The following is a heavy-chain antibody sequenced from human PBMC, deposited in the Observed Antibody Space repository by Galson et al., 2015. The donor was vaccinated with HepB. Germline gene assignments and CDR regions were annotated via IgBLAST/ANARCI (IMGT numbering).Heavy chain of an antibody. CDR3: ARIVGANRARYYFDY. D-gene: IGHD1-26*01. CDR2: ISAYNGNT. V-gene: IGHV1-18*01. J-gene: IGHJ4*02. CDR1: GYTFTSYG. Sequence: SVKVSCKASGYTFTSYGISWVRQAPGQGLEWMGWISAYNGNTNYAQKLQGRVTMTTDTSTSTAYMELRSLRSDDTAVYYCARIVGANRARYYFDYWGQGTLVTVSS.